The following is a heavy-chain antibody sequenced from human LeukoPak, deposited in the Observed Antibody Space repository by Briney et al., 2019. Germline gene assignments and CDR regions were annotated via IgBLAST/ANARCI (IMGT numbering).Heavy chain of an antibody. CDR3: AREGGLRDFDY. CDR1: GGSFSGYY. Sequence: SETLSLTCAVYGGSFSGYYWSWIRQPPGKGLEWIGEINHSGSTNYNPSLKSRVTISVDTSKNQFSLKLSSVTAADTAVYYCAREGGLRDFDYWGQGTLVTVSS. CDR2: INHSGST. V-gene: IGHV4-34*01. J-gene: IGHJ4*02. D-gene: IGHD5-12*01.